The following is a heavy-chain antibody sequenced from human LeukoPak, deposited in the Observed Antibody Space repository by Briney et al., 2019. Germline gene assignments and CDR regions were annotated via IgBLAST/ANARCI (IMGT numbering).Heavy chain of an antibody. Sequence: PSETLSLTCTVSGGSITSSSFYWGWIRQAPGKGLEWIGTIYYSGSTYYNPSLKSRVTISVDTSKNQFSLKLSSVTAADTAVYYCARVAGLGWLQFPHYFDYWGQGTLVTVSS. D-gene: IGHD5-24*01. V-gene: IGHV4-39*01. J-gene: IGHJ4*02. CDR1: GGSITSSSFY. CDR3: ARVAGLGWLQFPHYFDY. CDR2: IYYSGST.